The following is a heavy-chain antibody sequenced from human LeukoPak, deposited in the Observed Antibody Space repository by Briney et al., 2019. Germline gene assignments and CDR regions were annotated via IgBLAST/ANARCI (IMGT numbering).Heavy chain of an antibody. D-gene: IGHD3-16*01. CDR1: GFSFSSYW. J-gene: IGHJ4*02. Sequence: GGSLRLSCEGSGFSFSSYWMHWVRQAPGKGLAWVSRIRTDGGTKYYADSVKGRSTVSRDNARNTLYLQMDSLRVDDTAAYYCARDWAWGGFDHWGQGTLVTVSS. CDR2: IRTDGGTK. CDR3: ARDWAWGGFDH. V-gene: IGHV3-74*01.